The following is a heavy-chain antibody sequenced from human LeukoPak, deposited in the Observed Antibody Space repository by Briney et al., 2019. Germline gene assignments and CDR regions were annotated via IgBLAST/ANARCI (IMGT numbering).Heavy chain of an antibody. CDR2: IRNLAYGGAP. J-gene: IGHJ6*02. D-gene: IGHD1-26*01. CDR1: GSTFGDYA. Sequence: GGSLRLSCTASGSTFGDYAMSWVRQAPGKGLEWVGFIRNLAYGGAPEYAASVRGRFTISRDKYKSIAYLQMNSLKTEDTGIYYCTSDTGSYLAYYGLDVWGQGTTVTVSS. V-gene: IGHV3-49*04. CDR3: TSDTGSYLAYYGLDV.